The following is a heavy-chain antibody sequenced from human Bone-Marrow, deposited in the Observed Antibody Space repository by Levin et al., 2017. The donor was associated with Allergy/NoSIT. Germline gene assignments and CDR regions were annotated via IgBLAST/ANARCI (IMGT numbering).Heavy chain of an antibody. Sequence: GGSLRLSCAASGFTFSSYWMHWVRQAPGRGLVWVSRINSDGSSTSYADSVKGRFTISRDNAKNTLYLQMNSLRAEDTAVYYCARAPEKVAYFDYWGQGTLVTVSS. CDR2: INSDGSST. V-gene: IGHV3-74*01. CDR3: ARAPEKVAYFDY. J-gene: IGHJ4*02. D-gene: IGHD2-15*01. CDR1: GFTFSSYW.